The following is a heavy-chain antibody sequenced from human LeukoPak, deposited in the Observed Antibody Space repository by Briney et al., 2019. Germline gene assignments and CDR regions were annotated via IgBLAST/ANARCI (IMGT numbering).Heavy chain of an antibody. CDR2: IKEDGSEK. CDR1: GLTLSNYW. Sequence: GGSLRLSCAASGLTLSNYWMTWFRQAPGKGLEWVADIKEDGSEKYYVDSVKGRFTISRDNAKNSLFLQMDSLRSEDTAVYYCAKDQRCESPHYLDSWGQGTLVTVSS. J-gene: IGHJ4*02. V-gene: IGHV3-7*03. CDR3: AKDQRCESPHYLDS. D-gene: IGHD2-8*01.